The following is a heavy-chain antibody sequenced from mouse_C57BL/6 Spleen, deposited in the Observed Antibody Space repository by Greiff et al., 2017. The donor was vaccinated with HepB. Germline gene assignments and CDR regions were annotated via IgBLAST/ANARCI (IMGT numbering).Heavy chain of an antibody. CDR1: GFTFSSYA. CDR2: ISDGGSYT. J-gene: IGHJ2*01. Sequence: EVKLVESGGGLVKPGGSLKLSCAASGFTFSSYAMSWVRQTPEKRLEWVATISDGGSYTYYPDNVKGRVTISRDNAKNNLYLQMSHLEAEDTAMYYCAGLRDYFDYWGQGTTLTVSS. V-gene: IGHV5-4*03. D-gene: IGHD1-1*01. CDR3: AGLRDYFDY.